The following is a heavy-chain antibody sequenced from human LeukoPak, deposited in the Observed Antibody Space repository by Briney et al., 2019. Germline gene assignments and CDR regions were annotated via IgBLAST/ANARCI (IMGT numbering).Heavy chain of an antibody. Sequence: SGTLSLTCAVSGGSISSSNWWSWVRQPPGKGLEWIGEINHSGSTNYNPSLKSRVTISVDTSKNQFSLKLSSVTAADTAVYYCARGVIAAGGNDFDYWGQGTLVTVSS. CDR3: ARGVIAAGGNDFDY. CDR2: INHSGST. D-gene: IGHD6-13*01. CDR1: GGSISSSNW. J-gene: IGHJ4*02. V-gene: IGHV4-4*02.